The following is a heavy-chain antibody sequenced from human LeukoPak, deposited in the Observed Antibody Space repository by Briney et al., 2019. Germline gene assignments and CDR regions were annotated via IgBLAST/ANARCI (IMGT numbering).Heavy chain of an antibody. J-gene: IGHJ4*02. V-gene: IGHV4-59*12. CDR2: IYYSGST. CDR1: GGSISSYY. D-gene: IGHD3-9*01. Sequence: PSETLSLTCTVSGGSISSYYWSWIRQPPGKGLEWIGYIYYSGSTNYNPSLKSRVTISVDTSKNQFSLKLSSVTAADTAVYYCARDDDILTGYYPHWGQGTLVTVSS. CDR3: ARDDDILTGYYPH.